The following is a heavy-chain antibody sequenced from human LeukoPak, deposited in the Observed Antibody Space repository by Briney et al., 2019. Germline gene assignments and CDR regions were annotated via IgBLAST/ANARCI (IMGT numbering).Heavy chain of an antibody. D-gene: IGHD3-10*01. J-gene: IGHJ4*02. CDR3: AKDRRRDMVRGVTPIDY. Sequence: PGGSLRLSCAASGFTFSGYAMSWVRQAPGKGLEWVAVISYDGSNKYYADSVKGRFTISRDNSKNTLYLQMNSLRAEDTAVYYCAKDRRRDMVRGVTPIDYWGQGTLVTVSS. V-gene: IGHV3-30*18. CDR2: ISYDGSNK. CDR1: GFTFSGYA.